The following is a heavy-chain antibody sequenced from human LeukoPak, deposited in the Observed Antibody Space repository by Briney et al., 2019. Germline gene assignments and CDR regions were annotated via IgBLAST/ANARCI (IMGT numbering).Heavy chain of an antibody. CDR1: GYTFTSYY. CDR2: INPSGGST. D-gene: IGHD6-13*01. CDR3: ARARGEAAAGRGYYYYMDV. V-gene: IGHV1-46*01. J-gene: IGHJ6*03. Sequence: GASVKVSCKASGYTFTSYYMHWVRQAPGQGLEWMGIINPSGGSTSYAQKFQGRVTMTRDMSTSTVYMELSSLRSEDTAVYYCARARGEAAAGRGYYYYMDVWGKGTTVTISS.